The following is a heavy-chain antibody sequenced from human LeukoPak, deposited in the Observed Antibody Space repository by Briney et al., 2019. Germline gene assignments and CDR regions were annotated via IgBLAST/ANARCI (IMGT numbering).Heavy chain of an antibody. J-gene: IGHJ6*03. D-gene: IGHD3-22*01. CDR2: IYYSGST. CDR3: ARGWSDSSGHFYYYYMDV. V-gene: IGHV4-59*01. CDR1: GGSSSSYY. Sequence: SETLSLXCTVSGGSSSSYYWRWIRRPPGKGLEWIGYIYYSGSTNYNPSLKSRVTISVDTSKNQFSLELSSVTAADTAVYYCARGWSDSSGHFYYYYMDVWGKGTTVTVSS.